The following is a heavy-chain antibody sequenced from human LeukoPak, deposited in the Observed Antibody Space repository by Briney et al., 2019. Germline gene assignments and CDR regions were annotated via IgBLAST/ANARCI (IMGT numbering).Heavy chain of an antibody. D-gene: IGHD4-11*01. Sequence: SETLSLTCTVSGGPISSSSYYWGWIRQPPGKGLEWIGSIYYSGSTYYNPSLKSRVTISVDTSKNQFSLKLSSVTAADTAVYYCARLTGTTAYMDVWGKGTTVTVSS. CDR1: GGPISSSSYY. V-gene: IGHV4-39*01. CDR2: IYYSGST. J-gene: IGHJ6*03. CDR3: ARLTGTTAYMDV.